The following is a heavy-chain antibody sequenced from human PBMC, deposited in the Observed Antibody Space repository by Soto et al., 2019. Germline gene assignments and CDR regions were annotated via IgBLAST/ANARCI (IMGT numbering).Heavy chain of an antibody. D-gene: IGHD3-3*01. CDR2: ISSSSSYI. CDR3: ASTYDFWSGYYAPFDY. CDR1: GFTFSSYS. J-gene: IGHJ4*02. Sequence: GGSLRLSCAASGFTFSSYSMNWVRQAPGKGLEWVSSISSSSSYIYYADSVKGRFTISGDNAKNSLYLQMNSLRAEDTAVYYCASTYDFWSGYYAPFDYWGQGTLVTVSS. V-gene: IGHV3-21*01.